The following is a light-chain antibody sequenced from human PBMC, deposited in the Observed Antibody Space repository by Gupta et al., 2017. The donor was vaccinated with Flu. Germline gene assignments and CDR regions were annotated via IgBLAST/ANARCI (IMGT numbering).Light chain of an antibody. CDR2: EDR. J-gene: IGLJ3*02. CDR1: ALQKKY. V-gene: IGLV3-10*01. CDR3: YSTDTSGNHRV. Sequence: GQTARITCSGDALQKKYAYWYQQKSGQAPVLIIYEDRKRPSGIPERFSGSSSGTMATLTISGAQVEDEADYYCYSTDTSGNHRVFGGGTNLTVL.